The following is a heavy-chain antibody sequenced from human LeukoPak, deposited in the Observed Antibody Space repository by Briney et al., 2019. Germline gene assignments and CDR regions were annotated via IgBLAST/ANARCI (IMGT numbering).Heavy chain of an antibody. CDR1: GGTFSSYA. J-gene: IGHJ4*02. CDR2: INPSGGST. V-gene: IGHV1-46*01. Sequence: ASVKVSCKASGGTFSSYAISWVRQAPGQGLEWMGIINPSGGSTSYAQKFQGRVTMTRDTSTSTVYMELSSLRSEDTAVYYCAREGASFFDYWGQGTLVTVSS. D-gene: IGHD2-2*01. CDR3: AREGASFFDY.